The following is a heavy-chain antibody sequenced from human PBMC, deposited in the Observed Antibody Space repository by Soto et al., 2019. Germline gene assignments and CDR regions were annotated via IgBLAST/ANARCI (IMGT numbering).Heavy chain of an antibody. Sequence: PGGSLRLSCTASGFTFSTSAMSWVRQAPGRGLEWVSGISGSGAGTYYADSVKGRFTISRDNSKNTLYLRMSGLRAEDAAVYYCAKGPTVFGAVISFDYYYGMYVWGQGTPVTVSS. J-gene: IGHJ6*02. CDR1: GFTFSTSA. CDR3: AKGPTVFGAVISFDYYYGMYV. D-gene: IGHD3-3*01. CDR2: ISGSGAGT. V-gene: IGHV3-23*01.